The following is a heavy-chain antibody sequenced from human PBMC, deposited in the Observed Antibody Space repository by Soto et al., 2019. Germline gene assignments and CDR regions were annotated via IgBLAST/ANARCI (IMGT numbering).Heavy chain of an antibody. CDR2: ISDNGGTT. CDR3: ATAYYDSRGFQDR. V-gene: IGHV3-23*01. CDR1: EFTFSNYA. Sequence: GGSLRLSCAASEFTFSNYAMSWVRQAPGKGLEWVSSISDNGGTTYYADSVKGRFTISRDNSEKTLYLQMNSLRAEDTATYFCATAYYDSRGFQDRWGQGTLVTVSS. J-gene: IGHJ5*02. D-gene: IGHD3-22*01.